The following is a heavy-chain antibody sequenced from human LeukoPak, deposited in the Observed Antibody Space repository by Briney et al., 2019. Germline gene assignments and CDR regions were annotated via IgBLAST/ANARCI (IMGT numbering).Heavy chain of an antibody. V-gene: IGHV3-21*04. CDR3: AKDTGRVAATIRLGYYYGMDV. D-gene: IGHD2-15*01. CDR2: ISSSSSYI. Sequence: GGSLRLSCAASGFTFSSYSMNWVRQAPGKGLEWVSSISSSSSYIYYADSVKGRFTISRDNSKNTLYLQMNSLRAEDTAVYYCAKDTGRVAATIRLGYYYGMDVWGQGTTVTVSS. J-gene: IGHJ6*02. CDR1: GFTFSSYS.